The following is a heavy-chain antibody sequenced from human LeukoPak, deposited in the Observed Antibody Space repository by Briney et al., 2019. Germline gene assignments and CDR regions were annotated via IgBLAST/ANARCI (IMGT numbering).Heavy chain of an antibody. V-gene: IGHV4-38-2*01. CDR3: ARPKHDFWSGYYGY. CDR2: IYHSGST. D-gene: IGHD3-3*01. J-gene: IGHJ4*02. CDR1: GYSISSGYY. Sequence: SETLSLTCAVSGYSISSGYYWGWIRQPPGKGLEWIGSIYHSGSTYYNPSLKSRVTISVDTSKNQFSLKLSSVTAADTAVYYCARPKHDFWSGYYGYWGQGTLVTVSS.